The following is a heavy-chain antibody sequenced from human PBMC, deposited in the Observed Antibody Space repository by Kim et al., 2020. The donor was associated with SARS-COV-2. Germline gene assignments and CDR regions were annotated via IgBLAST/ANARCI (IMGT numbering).Heavy chain of an antibody. CDR2: ISSSSSYI. J-gene: IGHJ4*02. Sequence: GGSLRLSCAASGFTFSSYSMNWVRQAPGKGLEWVSSISSSSSYIYYADSVKGRFTISRDNAKNSLYLQMNSLRAEDTAVYYCARDGELWLNEQGGFDYWGQGTLVTVSS. CDR3: ARDGELWLNEQGGFDY. V-gene: IGHV3-21*01. D-gene: IGHD5-18*01. CDR1: GFTFSSYS.